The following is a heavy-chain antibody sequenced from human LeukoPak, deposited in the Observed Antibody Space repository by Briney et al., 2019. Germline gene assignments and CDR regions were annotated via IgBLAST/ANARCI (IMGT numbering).Heavy chain of an antibody. V-gene: IGHV4-4*07. CDR1: GGSISSYY. D-gene: IGHD2-2*01. CDR2: IYTSGST. J-gene: IGHJ3*02. Sequence: SETLSLTCTASGGSISSYYWSWIRQPAGKGLEWIGRIYTSGSTNYNPSLKSRVTMSVDTSKSQFSLKLSSVTAADTAVYYCARQCREADAFDIWGQGTMVTVSS. CDR3: ARQCREADAFDI.